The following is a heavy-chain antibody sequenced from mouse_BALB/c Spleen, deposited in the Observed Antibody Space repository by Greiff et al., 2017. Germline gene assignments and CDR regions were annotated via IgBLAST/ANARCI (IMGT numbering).Heavy chain of an antibody. J-gene: IGHJ3*01. CDR1: GFTFSSYA. Sequence: EVKVEESGGGLVKPGGSLKLSCAASGFTFSSYAMSWVRQTPEKRLEWVASISSGGSTYYPDSVKGRFTISRDNARNILYLQMSSLRSEDTAMYYCARGGYYYDWFAYWGQGTLVTVSA. CDR2: ISSGGST. V-gene: IGHV5-6-5*01. CDR3: ARGGYYYDWFAY. D-gene: IGHD2-4*01.